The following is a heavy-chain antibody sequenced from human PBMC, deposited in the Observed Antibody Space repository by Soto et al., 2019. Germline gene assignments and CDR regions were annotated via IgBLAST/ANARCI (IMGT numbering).Heavy chain of an antibody. J-gene: IGHJ4*02. CDR1: GLTVSDNY. D-gene: IGHD4-17*01. CDR2: INNGGGST. V-gene: IGHV3-23*01. CDR3: AKSRTPVTTCYDY. Sequence: PGGSLRLSCAASGLTVSDNYMSWVRQAPGKGLEWVSSINNGGGSTFYADSVKGRFTISRDNSKNTLYLQMNSLRAEDTAIYYCAKSRTPVTTCYDYWGQGALVTVSS.